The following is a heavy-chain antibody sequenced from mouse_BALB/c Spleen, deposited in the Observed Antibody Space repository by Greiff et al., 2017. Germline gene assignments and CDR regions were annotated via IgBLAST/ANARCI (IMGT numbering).Heavy chain of an antibody. D-gene: IGHD2-4*01. CDR1: GDSITSGY. CDR3: ARSLYDYDRGFAY. Sequence: EVQLVESGPSLVKPSQTLSLTCSVTGDSITSGYWNWIRKFPGNKLEYMGYISYSGSTYYNPSLKSRISITRDTSKNQYYLQLNSVTTEDTVTYYCARSLYDYDRGFAYWGQGTLVTVSA. V-gene: IGHV3-8*02. J-gene: IGHJ3*01. CDR2: ISYSGST.